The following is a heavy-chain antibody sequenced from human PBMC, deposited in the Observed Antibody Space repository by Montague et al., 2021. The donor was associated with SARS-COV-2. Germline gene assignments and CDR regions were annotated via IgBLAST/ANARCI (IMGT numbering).Heavy chain of an antibody. CDR1: GYSISSGYY. CDR2: IYHSGST. Sequence: SETLSLTCTVSGYSISSGYYWGRIRQPPGKGLEWIGSIYHSGSTYYNPSLKSRVTISVDTSKNQFSLKLSSVTAADTAVYYCAVNGNYYYYYGMDVWGQGTTVTVSS. D-gene: IGHD4-23*01. J-gene: IGHJ6*02. V-gene: IGHV4-38-2*02. CDR3: AVNGNYYYYYGMDV.